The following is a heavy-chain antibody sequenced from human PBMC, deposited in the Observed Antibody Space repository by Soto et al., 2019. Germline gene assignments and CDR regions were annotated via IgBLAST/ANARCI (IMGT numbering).Heavy chain of an antibody. CDR2: ISYDGSHK. J-gene: IGHJ6*02. V-gene: IGHV3-30-3*01. Sequence: QVQLVESGGGVVQPGRSLRLSCAASGFTFSNFAMYWVRHAPGKGLEWVTVISYDGSHKYHADSVKGRFTSSRDNSKNTLYLQMNNLRAEDLAVYFCARDYSYQRAMDLWGQGTTVTVSS. CDR3: ARDYSYQRAMDL. CDR1: GFTFSNFA. D-gene: IGHD2-15*01.